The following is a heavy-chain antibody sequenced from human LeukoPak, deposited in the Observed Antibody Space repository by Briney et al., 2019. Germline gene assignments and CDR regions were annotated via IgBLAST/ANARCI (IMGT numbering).Heavy chain of an antibody. CDR1: GLTFSSYA. V-gene: IGHV3-30-3*01. J-gene: IGHJ4*02. D-gene: IGHD6-19*01. CDR3: AKAISSGWYSSQDY. Sequence: GRSLRLSCAASGLTFSSYAMHWVRQAPGKGLEWVAVISYDGSNKYYADSVKGRFTISRDNSKNTLYLQMNSLRAEDTALYYCAKAISSGWYSSQDYWGQGTLATVSS. CDR2: ISYDGSNK.